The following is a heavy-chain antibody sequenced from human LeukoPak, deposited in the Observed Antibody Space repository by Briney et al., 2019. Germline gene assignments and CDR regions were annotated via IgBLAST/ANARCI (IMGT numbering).Heavy chain of an antibody. V-gene: IGHV3-64*01. Sequence: PGGSLRLSCAASGFMFSHSSIHWVRQPPGKGLEYVSAITSDGGGTFYANSAKGRFTISRDNSKDTLSLHMASLTTEDTAVYYCARETATGVTSSWYYDCWGQGTLVTVSS. D-gene: IGHD6-13*01. CDR2: ITSDGGGT. CDR3: ARETATGVTSSWYYDC. J-gene: IGHJ4*02. CDR1: GFMFSHSS.